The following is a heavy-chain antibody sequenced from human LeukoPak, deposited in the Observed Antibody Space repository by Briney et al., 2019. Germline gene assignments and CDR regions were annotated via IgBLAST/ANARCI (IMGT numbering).Heavy chain of an antibody. D-gene: IGHD2-15*01. CDR1: GFTFSRYV. J-gene: IGHJ4*02. V-gene: IGHV3-23*01. CDR2: IGGSGSRT. CDR3: ANAKSVGLGYCTGGSCSSFDY. Sequence: SGGSLRLSCGASGFTFSRYVMSWVRQAPGKGLEWVSAIGGSGSRTYYADSVRGRFTISRDNSENTLFLQMNSLRAEDTAVYYCANAKSVGLGYCTGGSCSSFDYWGQGALVTVSS.